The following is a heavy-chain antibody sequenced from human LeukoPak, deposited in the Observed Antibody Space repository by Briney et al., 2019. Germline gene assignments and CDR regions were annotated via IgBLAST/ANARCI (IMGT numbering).Heavy chain of an antibody. D-gene: IGHD5-12*01. J-gene: IGHJ4*02. CDR1: GGSFSGYY. CDR2: INHSGST. Sequence: SETLSLTCAVYGGSFSGYYWSWIRQRPGKGLEWIGEINHSGSTNYNPSLKSRVTISVDTSKNQFSLKLSSVTAADTAVYYCARGDRRGIVATISDSFDYWGQGTLVTVSS. CDR3: ARGDRRGIVATISDSFDY. V-gene: IGHV4-34*01.